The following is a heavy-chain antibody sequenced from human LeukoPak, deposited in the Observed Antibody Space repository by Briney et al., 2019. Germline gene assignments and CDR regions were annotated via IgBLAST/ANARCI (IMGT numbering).Heavy chain of an antibody. CDR3: ARVAAGYSVNYFDY. Sequence: HPGGSLRLSCAASEFAFSTYNMNWVRQAPGKGLEWVSYISTGSSTTCYADSVKGRFTISRDNVENSLYLQMNSLRDEDTAVYYCARVAAGYSVNYFDYWGQGTLVTVSS. CDR1: EFAFSTYN. D-gene: IGHD4-23*01. V-gene: IGHV3-48*02. J-gene: IGHJ4*02. CDR2: ISTGSSTT.